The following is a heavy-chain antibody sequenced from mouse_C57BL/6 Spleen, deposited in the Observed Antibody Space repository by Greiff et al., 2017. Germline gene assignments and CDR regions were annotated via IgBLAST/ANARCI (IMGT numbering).Heavy chain of an antibody. D-gene: IGHD2-1*01. CDR2: ISSGSSTI. V-gene: IGHV5-17*01. J-gene: IGHJ3*01. CDR3: ARETIYYGNSGFAY. CDR1: GFTFSDYG. Sequence: EVKVVESGGGLVKPGGSLKLSCAASGFTFSDYGMHWVRQAPEKGLEWVAYISSGSSTIYYADTVKGRFTISRDNAKNTLFLQMTSLRSEGTAMYYCARETIYYGNSGFAYWGQGTLVTVSA.